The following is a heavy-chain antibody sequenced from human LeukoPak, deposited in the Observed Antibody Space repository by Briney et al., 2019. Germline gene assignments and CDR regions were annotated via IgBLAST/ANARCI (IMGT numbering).Heavy chain of an antibody. CDR2: INSGGSGI. V-gene: IGHV3-48*03. D-gene: IGHD2-2*01. CDR1: GFRFSYYE. CDR3: AAVGRAGHPGY. Sequence: GGSLRLSCEASGFRFSYYEMSRVRQAPGKGLEWLSYINSGGSGIHYAGSVNGRFTISRDNAKNSLYLQMNSLRVEDTAVYYCAAVGRAGHPGYWGQGTLVTVSS. J-gene: IGHJ4*02.